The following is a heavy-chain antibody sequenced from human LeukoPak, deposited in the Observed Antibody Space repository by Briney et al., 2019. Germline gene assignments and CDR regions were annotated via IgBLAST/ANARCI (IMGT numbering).Heavy chain of an antibody. D-gene: IGHD3-10*01. CDR1: SGSINSYY. CDR2: IYYTGNI. Sequence: PSETLSLTCTVSSGSINSYYWSWIRQSPGKGLEWIGYIYYTGNIRYNPSLKSRVTISVDTSKNQFSLKVSSVTAADTAVYYCASSSGSGRSDYWGQGTLVTVSS. V-gene: IGHV4-59*01. CDR3: ASSSGSGRSDY. J-gene: IGHJ4*02.